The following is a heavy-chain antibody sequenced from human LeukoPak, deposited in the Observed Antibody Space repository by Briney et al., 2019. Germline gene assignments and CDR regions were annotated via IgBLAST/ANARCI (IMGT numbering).Heavy chain of an antibody. V-gene: IGHV3-9*01. J-gene: IGHJ5*02. D-gene: IGHD6-19*01. Sequence: GRSLRLSCAASGFTFDDYAMHWVRQAPGKGLEWVSGISWNSGSIGYADSVKGRFTISRDNAKNSLYLQMNSLRAEDTALYYCAKDGPWLDPTRRAIRFDPWGQGTLVTVSS. CDR3: AKDGPWLDPTRRAIRFDP. CDR1: GFTFDDYA. CDR2: ISWNSGSI.